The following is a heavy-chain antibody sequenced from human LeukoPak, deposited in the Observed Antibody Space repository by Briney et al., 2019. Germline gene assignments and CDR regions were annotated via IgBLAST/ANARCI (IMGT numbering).Heavy chain of an antibody. V-gene: IGHV1-69*05. Sequence: ASVKVSCKASGGTFSSYAISWARQAPGQGLEKMGRIIPIFGTANYAQKFQGRVTITTDESTSTAYMELSSLRSEDTAVYYCAREGPRITMIVVVTEFDYWGQGTLVTVSS. CDR3: AREGPRITMIVVVTEFDY. CDR2: IIPIFGTA. D-gene: IGHD3-22*01. J-gene: IGHJ4*02. CDR1: GGTFSSYA.